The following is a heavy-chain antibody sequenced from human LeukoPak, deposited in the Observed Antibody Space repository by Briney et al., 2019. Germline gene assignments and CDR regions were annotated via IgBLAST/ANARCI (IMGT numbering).Heavy chain of an antibody. CDR3: ARGVGYYDSSGYIDY. Sequence: PGGSLRLSCAASGFTFSSYSMNWVRQAPGKGLEWVSSISSSSSYIYYADSVKGRFTISRDNAKNSLCLQMNSLRAEDTAVYYCARGVGYYDSSGYIDYWGQGTLVTVSS. D-gene: IGHD3-22*01. CDR1: GFTFSSYS. V-gene: IGHV3-21*01. CDR2: ISSSSSYI. J-gene: IGHJ4*02.